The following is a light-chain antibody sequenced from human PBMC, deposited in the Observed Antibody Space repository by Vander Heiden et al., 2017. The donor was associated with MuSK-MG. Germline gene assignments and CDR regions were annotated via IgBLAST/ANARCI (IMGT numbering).Light chain of an antibody. Sequence: DIQMTQSPSSLSASVGDRVTITCRASQGISNYLAWYQQKPGKVPKLLIYAASTLQSGVPSRFSGSGSGTDFTLTISRLQPEDVATYYCQKYNRAPPWTFGQGTKVEIK. CDR3: QKYNRAPPWT. V-gene: IGKV1-27*01. CDR1: QGISNY. CDR2: AAS. J-gene: IGKJ1*01.